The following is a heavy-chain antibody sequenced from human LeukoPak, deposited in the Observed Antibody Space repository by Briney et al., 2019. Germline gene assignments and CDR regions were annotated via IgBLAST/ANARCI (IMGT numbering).Heavy chain of an antibody. CDR1: GGSISSVGHS. V-gene: IGHV4-30-2*01. D-gene: IGHD3-3*01. J-gene: IGHJ6*02. Sequence: PSDTLSLTGTGSGGSISSVGHSWSSIRQPPGKDLEWIGYIYHSGSGSTYYNPSLKSRVTISIDKSKNQFSLKLNSVTAADTAVYYCARINDFWSGPTLDVWGQGTTVTVSS. CDR3: ARINDFWSGPTLDV. CDR2: IYHSGSGST.